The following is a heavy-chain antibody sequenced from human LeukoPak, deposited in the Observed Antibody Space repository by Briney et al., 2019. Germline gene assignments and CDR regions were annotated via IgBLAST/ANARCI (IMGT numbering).Heavy chain of an antibody. CDR3: ARVNVDTAE. CDR2: ISYDGSNK. J-gene: IGHJ4*02. D-gene: IGHD5-18*01. Sequence: GRSLRLSCAASGFTFSSYAMHWVRQAPGKGLEWVAGISYDGSNKYCADSVKGRFTTSRDNSKNTLYLQMNSPRAEDTAVYYCARVNVDTAEWGQGTLVTVSS. CDR1: GFTFSSYA. V-gene: IGHV3-30-3*01.